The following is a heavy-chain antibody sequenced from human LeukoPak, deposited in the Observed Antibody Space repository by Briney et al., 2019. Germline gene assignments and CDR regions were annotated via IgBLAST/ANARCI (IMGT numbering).Heavy chain of an antibody. D-gene: IGHD2-15*01. CDR3: ARKNYCSGGSCYSRGWFDP. J-gene: IGHJ5*02. Sequence: ASVKVSCKASEYTFTIYDINWVRQATGQGLEWMGWMNPNSGNTVYAQKFQGRVTMTRDTSISTAYMELSSLRSEDTAMYYCARKNYCSGGSCYSRGWFDPWGQGTLVTVSS. CDR1: EYTFTIYD. CDR2: MNPNSGNT. V-gene: IGHV1-8*01.